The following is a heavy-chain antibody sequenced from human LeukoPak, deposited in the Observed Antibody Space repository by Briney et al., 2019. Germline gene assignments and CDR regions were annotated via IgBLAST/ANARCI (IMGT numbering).Heavy chain of an antibody. J-gene: IGHJ3*02. D-gene: IGHD1-26*01. Sequence: GSLRLSCAASGFTVRSNYMSWVRQAPGKGLEWVSIIYGGGSVFYADSVKGRFTISRDNSKNTLYLQMNSLRGEDTAVYYCARGGSYLSAFDIWGQGTMVTVSS. CDR3: ARGGSYLSAFDI. V-gene: IGHV3-53*01. CDR2: IYGGGSV. CDR1: GFTVRSNY.